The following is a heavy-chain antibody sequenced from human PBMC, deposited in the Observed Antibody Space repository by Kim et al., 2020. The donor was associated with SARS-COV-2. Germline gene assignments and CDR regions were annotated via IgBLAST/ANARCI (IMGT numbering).Heavy chain of an antibody. D-gene: IGHD3-10*01. J-gene: IGHJ6*02. CDR2: INPNSGGT. CDR3: ASPTIFNYITMVRGGAWGSGMDV. CDR1: GYTFTGYY. V-gene: IGHV1-2*02. Sequence: ASVKVSCKASGYTFTGYYMHWVRQAPGQRLEWMGWINPNSGGTNYAQKFQGRVTMTRDTSISTAYMELSRLTSDDTAVYYCASPTIFNYITMVRGGAWGSGMDVWGQGTTVTVPS.